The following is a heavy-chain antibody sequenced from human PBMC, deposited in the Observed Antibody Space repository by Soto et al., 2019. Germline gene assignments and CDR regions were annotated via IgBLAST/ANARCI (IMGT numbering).Heavy chain of an antibody. CDR2: ISSTSNIA. Sequence: EVQLVESGGGLVQPGGSLRLSCEGSGFTFTDYSMLWVRQAPGKGLEWVSYISSTSNIAFYVDSVEGRCTTSRYNAKNPLYLQMNSLRDEDTAVYYCASCYGDYEFPCEYWGQGTLVTVSS. J-gene: IGHJ4*02. CDR1: GFTFTDYS. CDR3: ASCYGDYEFPCEY. D-gene: IGHD4-17*01. V-gene: IGHV3-48*02.